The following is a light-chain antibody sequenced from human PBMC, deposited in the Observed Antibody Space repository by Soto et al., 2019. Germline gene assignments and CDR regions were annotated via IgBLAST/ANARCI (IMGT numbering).Light chain of an antibody. CDR3: LQYFRWRT. J-gene: IGKJ1*01. CDR2: DAS. V-gene: IGKV3-15*01. CDR1: QSLSSN. Sequence: EIVMTQSPATLSVSPGERATLSCRASQSLSSNLAWYQQKPGQAPRLLIYDASTRATDIPARFSGSGSGTEFTPTISSLQPEDSAVYYCLQYFRWRTFGQGTKVEIK.